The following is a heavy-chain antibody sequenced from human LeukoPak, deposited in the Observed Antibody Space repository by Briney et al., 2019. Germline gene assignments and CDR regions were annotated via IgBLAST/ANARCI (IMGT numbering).Heavy chain of an antibody. CDR2: INANSGDT. CDR1: GHTFTGYY. J-gene: IGHJ5*02. CDR3: ARRGAMTTVTYNWFDP. D-gene: IGHD4-17*01. V-gene: IGHV1-2*02. Sequence: ASVKVSCKASGHTFTGYYMHWVRQAPGQGLEWMGWINANSGDTNYAQKFQGRVTMTRDTSISTAYMELRSLRSDDTAVYYCARRGAMTTVTYNWFDPWGQGTLVTVSS.